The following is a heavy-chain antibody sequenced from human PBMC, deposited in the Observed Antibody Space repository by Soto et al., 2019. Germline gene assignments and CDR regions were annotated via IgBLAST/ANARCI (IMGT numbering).Heavy chain of an antibody. CDR2: IYYSGST. CDR3: ARRMTMVRGVIFDY. J-gene: IGHJ4*02. Sequence: QVQLQESGPGLVKPSETLSLTCTVSGGSISSYYWSWIRQPPGKGLEWIGYIYYSGSTNYNPSLKCRVTISVDQSKNQFSLNLSSVTSADTAVYYCARRMTMVRGVIFDYWGQGSLVTVSS. D-gene: IGHD3-10*01. V-gene: IGHV4-59*08. CDR1: GGSISSYY.